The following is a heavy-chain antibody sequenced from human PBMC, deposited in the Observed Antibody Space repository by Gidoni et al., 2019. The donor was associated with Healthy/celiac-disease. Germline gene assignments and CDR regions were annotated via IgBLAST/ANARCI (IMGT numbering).Heavy chain of an antibody. CDR2: MSSGSSDI. Sequence: EVQLLESGCRLVTPGGPLRLSCAASGCTFCSYPLNRFRQAPGKGPEGVSSMSSGSSDIYNADSVKGRFTISRDNAKKSLYLQMNSLKAGDTAVDYCARYQTIAVAGHEGYYDMDVWGQGTTVTVSS. CDR1: GCTFCSYP. CDR3: ARYQTIAVAGHEGYYDMDV. D-gene: IGHD6-19*01. J-gene: IGHJ6*02. V-gene: IGHV3-21*01.